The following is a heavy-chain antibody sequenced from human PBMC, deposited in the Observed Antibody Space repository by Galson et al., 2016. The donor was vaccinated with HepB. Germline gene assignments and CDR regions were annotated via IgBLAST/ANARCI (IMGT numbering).Heavy chain of an antibody. CDR3: VKEGYQELSDGAFDI. D-gene: IGHD2-2*01. CDR2: INSNGGRT. CDR1: GFTFSSYS. V-gene: IGHV3-64D*06. J-gene: IGHJ3*02. Sequence: SLRLSCAASGFTFSSYSMHWVRQAPGKGLEYVSGINSNGGRTYYTDPVKGRFTLSRDNSKNTVSLQMSSLRIEDTAVYFCVKEGYQELSDGAFDIWGQGTMVTVSS.